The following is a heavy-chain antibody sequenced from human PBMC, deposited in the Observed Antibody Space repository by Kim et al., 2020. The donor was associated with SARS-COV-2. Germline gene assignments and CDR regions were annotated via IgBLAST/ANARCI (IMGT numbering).Heavy chain of an antibody. J-gene: IGHJ4*02. D-gene: IGHD5-18*01. CDR3: AKTGQLDS. CDR2: GDNA. V-gene: IGHV3-23*01. Sequence: GDNADYADAVKGRFTISRDNSKNTLYLQMNSLRAEDTAVYYCAKTGQLDSWGQGTLVTVSS.